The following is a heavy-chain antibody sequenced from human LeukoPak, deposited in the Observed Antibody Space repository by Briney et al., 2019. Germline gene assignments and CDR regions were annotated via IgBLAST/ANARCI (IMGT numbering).Heavy chain of an antibody. CDR3: AREGAGYCSSTSCYGWDNWFDP. CDR1: GGTFSSYA. J-gene: IGHJ5*02. CDR2: IIPIFGTA. Sequence: SVKVSCKASGGTFSSYAISWVRQAPGQGLEWMGGIIPIFGTANYAQKFQGRVTITADESTSTAYMELSSLRSEDTAVYYCAREGAGYCSSTSCYGWDNWFDPWGQGTLVTVSS. V-gene: IGHV1-69*13. D-gene: IGHD2-2*01.